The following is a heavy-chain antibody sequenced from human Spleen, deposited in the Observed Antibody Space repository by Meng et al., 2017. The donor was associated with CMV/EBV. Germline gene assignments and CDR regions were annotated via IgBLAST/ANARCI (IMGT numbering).Heavy chain of an antibody. CDR2: IRSKGSYGGTA. D-gene: IGHD3-9*01. J-gene: IGHJ6*02. CDR1: GFTFGDHG. V-gene: IGHV3-49*04. Sequence: GGSLRLSCRGSGFTFGDHGISWVRQAPGKGLEWVGLIRSKGSYGGTADYAASVKGRFTISRDDSESIAYLQMNSLKTEDTAVYYCTRGDDILTGYPEYGMDVWGHGTTVTVSS. CDR3: TRGDDILTGYPEYGMDV.